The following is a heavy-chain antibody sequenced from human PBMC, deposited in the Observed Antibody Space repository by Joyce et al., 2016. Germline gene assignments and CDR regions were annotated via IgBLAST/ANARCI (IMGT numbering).Heavy chain of an antibody. Sequence: EVQLVESGGGLVQPGGSLRLSCTASGFTFSSYWMHWVRQVSGKGLGWVSQISSDDSSTSYADSVKGRFTISRDNAKNTLYLHMNSLRTEDTAVYYCARTGGSYYDYYYYGLDVWGQGTTVIVSS. CDR1: GFTFSSYW. CDR2: ISSDDSST. V-gene: IGHV3-74*01. CDR3: ARTGGSYYDYYYYGLDV. J-gene: IGHJ6*02. D-gene: IGHD1-26*01.